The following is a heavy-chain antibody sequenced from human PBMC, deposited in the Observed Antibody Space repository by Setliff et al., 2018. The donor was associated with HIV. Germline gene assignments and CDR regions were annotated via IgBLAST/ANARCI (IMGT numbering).Heavy chain of an antibody. CDR1: GYSFTNHY. D-gene: IGHD5-12*01. CDR2: INPTGGST. J-gene: IGHJ3*02. CDR3: ASAGAWQRNALDI. V-gene: IGHV1-46*01. Sequence: ASVKVSCQPSGYSFTNHYMHWVRQATGQGLEWMGVINPTGGSTRNTQKCQGRVAMTRDTPTSTVYMELSSLRSEDTAVYYCASAGAWQRNALDIWGQGTMVTVSS.